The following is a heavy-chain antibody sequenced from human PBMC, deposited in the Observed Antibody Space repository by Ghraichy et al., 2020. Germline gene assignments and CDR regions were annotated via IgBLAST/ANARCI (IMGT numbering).Heavy chain of an antibody. CDR2: IYYSGST. CDR3: ARVLDYDILTGYPPYYFDY. D-gene: IGHD3-9*01. CDR1: GGSISSSSYY. Sequence: SETLSLTCTVSGGSISSSSYYWGWIRQPPGKGLEWIGSIYYSGSTYYNPSLKSRVTISVDTSKNQFSLKLSSVTAADTAVYYCARVLDYDILTGYPPYYFDYWGQGTLVTVSS. V-gene: IGHV4-39*01. J-gene: IGHJ4*02.